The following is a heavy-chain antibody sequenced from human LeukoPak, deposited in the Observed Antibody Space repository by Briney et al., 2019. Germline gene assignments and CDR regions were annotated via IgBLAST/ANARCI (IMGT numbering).Heavy chain of an antibody. J-gene: IGHJ5*02. V-gene: IGHV4-4*07. CDR1: GGSISSYY. Sequence: AETLSLTCTVSGGSISSYYWSWLRQSAGKGLEWIGRIYTSGSSSYNPSLVSRVTMSADTSKNQLSLRLTSVTAADTAVYYCARGGVFMAAGTFDHWGQGILVTVSS. CDR2: IYTSGSS. D-gene: IGHD6-13*01. CDR3: ARGGVFMAAGTFDH.